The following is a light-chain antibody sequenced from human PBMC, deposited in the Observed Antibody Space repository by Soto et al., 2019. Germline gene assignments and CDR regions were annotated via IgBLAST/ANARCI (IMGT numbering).Light chain of an antibody. J-gene: IGKJ2*01. V-gene: IGKV3-15*01. Sequence: EIVMTQSPATLSVSPGERATLSCRASQSVSSNLAWYQQKPGQAPRLLIYDASTRATGIPARFSGSGSGTDFTLTISRLEPEDFAVYYCQQYGNSPRTFGQGTKLEIK. CDR1: QSVSSN. CDR2: DAS. CDR3: QQYGNSPRT.